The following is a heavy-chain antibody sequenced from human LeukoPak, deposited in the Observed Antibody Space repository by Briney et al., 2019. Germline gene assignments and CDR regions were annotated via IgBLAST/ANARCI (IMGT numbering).Heavy chain of an antibody. J-gene: IGHJ3*02. Sequence: GGSLRLSCAASGFTLSSYGMHWVRQAPGKGLEWVAVTSYDGSNKYYADSVKGRFTISRDNSKNTLFLEMNSLRAEDTAVYYCAREKSYYEYAFDMWGQGTMVTVSS. CDR3: AREKSYYEYAFDM. D-gene: IGHD3-22*01. CDR2: TSYDGSNK. V-gene: IGHV3-30*03. CDR1: GFTLSSYG.